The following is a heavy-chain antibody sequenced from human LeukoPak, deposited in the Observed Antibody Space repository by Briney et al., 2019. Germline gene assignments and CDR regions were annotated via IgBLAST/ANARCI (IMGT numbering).Heavy chain of an antibody. Sequence: SETLSLTCTVSGGSISSYYWSWIRQPAGKGLEWIGRIDASGRTNYNPSPKSRVTMSVDTSKKQFSLKVNSVTAADTAVYYCAREYGDFDYWGQGTLVTVSS. CDR1: GGSISSYY. CDR3: AREYGDFDY. D-gene: IGHD4-17*01. V-gene: IGHV4-4*07. J-gene: IGHJ4*02. CDR2: IDASGRT.